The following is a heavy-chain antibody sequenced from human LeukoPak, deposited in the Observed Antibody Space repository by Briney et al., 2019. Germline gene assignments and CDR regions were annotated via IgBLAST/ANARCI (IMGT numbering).Heavy chain of an antibody. CDR3: ARARIAVAGRFAAAYYFDY. V-gene: IGHV3-74*01. CDR2: INSDGSST. J-gene: IGHJ4*02. Sequence: GGSLRLSCAASGFTFSSYWMHWVRQAPGKGLVWVSRINSDGSSTSYADSVKGRFTISRDNAKNTLYLQMNSLRAEDTAVYYCARARIAVAGRFAAAYYFDYWGQGTLVTVSS. D-gene: IGHD6-19*01. CDR1: GFTFSSYW.